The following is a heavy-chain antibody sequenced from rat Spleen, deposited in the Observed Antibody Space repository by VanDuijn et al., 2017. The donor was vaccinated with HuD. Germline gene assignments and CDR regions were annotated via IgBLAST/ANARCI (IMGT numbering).Heavy chain of an antibody. Sequence: QVQLKESGPGLVQPSQTLSLTCTVSGFSLTSYHVSWVRQPPGKSLVWRGTLWAGRGTNYNSAVQTRLSLSRDTSKSQVFLKMNSLQPEDTGTYYCARHGGYGYTLFAYWGQGTLVTVSS. V-gene: IGHV2-72*01. D-gene: IGHD1-9*01. J-gene: IGHJ3*01. CDR1: GFSLTSYH. CDR3: ARHGGYGYTLFAY. CDR2: LWAGRGT.